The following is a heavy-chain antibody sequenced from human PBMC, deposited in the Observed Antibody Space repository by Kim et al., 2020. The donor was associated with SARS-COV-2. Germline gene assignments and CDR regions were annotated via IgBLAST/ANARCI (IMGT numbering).Heavy chain of an antibody. CDR1: GFTFSSYA. CDR3: AKVSGYDFWSGYRYGGFDY. CDR2: ISGSGGST. Sequence: GGSLRLSCAASGFTFSSYAMSWVRQAPGKGLEWVSAISGSGGSTYYADSVKGRFTISRDNSKNTLYLQMNSLRAEDTAVYYCAKVSGYDFWSGYRYGGFDYWGQGTLVTVSS. D-gene: IGHD3-3*01. V-gene: IGHV3-23*01. J-gene: IGHJ4*02.